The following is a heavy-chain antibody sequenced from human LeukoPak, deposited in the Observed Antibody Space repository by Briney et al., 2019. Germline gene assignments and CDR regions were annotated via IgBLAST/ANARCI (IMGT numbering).Heavy chain of an antibody. D-gene: IGHD2-21*01. CDR3: GRARGCNSGECYADY. CDR1: GYSFNTYW. V-gene: IGHV5-51*01. CDR2: ISGGDSDI. J-gene: IGHJ4*02. Sequence: GESLKTSRKGSGYSFNTYWLGWGRHMPGKGVEWVGIISGGDSDIRYSPSVQGQVTISADKTISTAYLQWSSLKASDSAMYYCGRARGCNSGECYADYWGQGTLVTVSS.